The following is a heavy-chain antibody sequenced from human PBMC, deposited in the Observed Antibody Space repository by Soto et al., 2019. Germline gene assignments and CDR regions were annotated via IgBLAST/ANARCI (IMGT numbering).Heavy chain of an antibody. V-gene: IGHV1-3*01. D-gene: IGHD6-13*01. CDR3: ASEAIAAAAVYGMDV. Sequence: ASFWIACKAAGYTFPSYVMQFARQSHGQRLEWMGWINAGNGNTKYSQKFQGRVTITRDTSASTAYMELSSLRSEDTAVYYCASEAIAAAAVYGMDVWGQGTTVTVSS. CDR1: GYTFPSYV. J-gene: IGHJ6*02. CDR2: INAGNGNT.